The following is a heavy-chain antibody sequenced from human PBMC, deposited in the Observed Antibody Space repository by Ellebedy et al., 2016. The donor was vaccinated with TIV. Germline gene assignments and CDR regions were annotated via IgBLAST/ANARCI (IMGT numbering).Heavy chain of an antibody. J-gene: IGHJ1*01. D-gene: IGHD6-19*01. CDR3: ARERGRPGPWLVGTSEFFQH. CDR1: GFTFSSYA. V-gene: IGHV3-30-3*01. Sequence: GESLKISCAASGFTFSSYAMHWVRQAPGKGLEWVAVISYDGSNKYYADYVKCRFTISRDNSKNTLYLQMNSLRAEDTAVYYCARERGRPGPWLVGTSEFFQHWGQGTLVTVSS. CDR2: ISYDGSNK.